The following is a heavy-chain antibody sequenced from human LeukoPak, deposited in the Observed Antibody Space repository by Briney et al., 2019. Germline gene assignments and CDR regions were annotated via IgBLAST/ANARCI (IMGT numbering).Heavy chain of an antibody. CDR1: GYTFTSFD. CDR2: MNPKSGSA. CDR3: ARADYEGNNWRDDAFGI. D-gene: IGHD1-1*01. V-gene: IGHV1-8*03. Sequence: ASVKVSCKASGYTFTSFDINWVRQATGQRLEWMGWMNPKSGSAGYARNFQGRVTFTRDTSISTAYMELSSLTSEDTAVYYCARADYEGNNWRDDAFGIWGQGTMVTVSS. J-gene: IGHJ3*02.